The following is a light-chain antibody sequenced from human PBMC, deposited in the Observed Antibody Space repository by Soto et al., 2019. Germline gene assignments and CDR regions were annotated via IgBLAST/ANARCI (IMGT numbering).Light chain of an antibody. V-gene: IGLV1-44*01. CDR3: AAWDDSLTGHVV. J-gene: IGLJ2*01. CDR1: SSNIGSNT. CDR2: SNN. Sequence: QSVLTHPPSASGTPGQRVTISCSGSSSNIGSNTVNWYQQLPGTAPKLLIYSNNQRPAGVPDRVSGSKSGTSASLAISGLLSDDEGDYYCAAWDDSLTGHVVFVGGTKLTVL.